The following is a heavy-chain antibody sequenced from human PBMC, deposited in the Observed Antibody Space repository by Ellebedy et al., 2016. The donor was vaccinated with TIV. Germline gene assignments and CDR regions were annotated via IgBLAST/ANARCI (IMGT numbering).Heavy chain of an antibody. J-gene: IGHJ4*02. Sequence: ASVKVSXXASGYTFTSYSISWVRQAPGQGLEWMGWISTYNDNRNSAQKFQGRVTMTTDTSTTTAYMELRSLKSDDTAVYYCARDKYGSGEQYYFDYWGQGTLVTVSS. CDR1: GYTFTSYS. V-gene: IGHV1-18*01. CDR3: ARDKYGSGEQYYFDY. CDR2: ISTYNDNR. D-gene: IGHD3-10*01.